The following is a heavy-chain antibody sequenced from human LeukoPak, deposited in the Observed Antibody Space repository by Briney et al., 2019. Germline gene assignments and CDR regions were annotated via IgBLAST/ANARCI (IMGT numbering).Heavy chain of an antibody. Sequence: GGSLRLSCAASGFTFSSYAMSWVRQAPGKGLEWVSAISGSGGSTYYADSVKGRFTISRDNSKNTLYLQMNSLRAEDTAVYYCAKAINVVRFLEWSTYYGMDVWGQGTRSPSP. CDR3: AKAINVVRFLEWSTYYGMDV. CDR1: GFTFSSYA. D-gene: IGHD3-3*01. V-gene: IGHV3-23*01. CDR2: ISGSGGST. J-gene: IGHJ6*02.